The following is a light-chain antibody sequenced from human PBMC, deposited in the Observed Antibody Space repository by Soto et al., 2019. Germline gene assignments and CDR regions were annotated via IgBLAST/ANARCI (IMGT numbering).Light chain of an antibody. CDR3: MQALQTPPYT. CDR2: LGS. J-gene: IGKJ2*01. CDR1: QSLLHSNGHKY. Sequence: DIVMTQSPLSLTVIPGEPASISCRSSQSLLHSNGHKYLDWYLQKPGQSPQLLIYLGSNRASGVPDRFSGSGSGTDFTLKISRVEAEDVGVYYCMQALQTPPYTFGQGTRLEIK. V-gene: IGKV2-28*01.